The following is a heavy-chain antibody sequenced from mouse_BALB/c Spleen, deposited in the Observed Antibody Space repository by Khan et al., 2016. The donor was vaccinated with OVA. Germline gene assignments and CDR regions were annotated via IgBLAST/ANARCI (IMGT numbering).Heavy chain of an antibody. V-gene: IGHV9-2-1*01. Sequence: QIQLVQSGPELKKPGETVKISCKASGYTFTDYSMHWVRQAPGKGLKWMGWINTETGEPTYADDFKGRFAFSLETSASTAYLQINNLKNEDTATYFCARDRYDYVDYWGQGTTLTVSS. CDR1: GYTFTDYS. CDR3: ARDRYDYVDY. CDR2: INTETGEP. J-gene: IGHJ2*01. D-gene: IGHD2-14*01.